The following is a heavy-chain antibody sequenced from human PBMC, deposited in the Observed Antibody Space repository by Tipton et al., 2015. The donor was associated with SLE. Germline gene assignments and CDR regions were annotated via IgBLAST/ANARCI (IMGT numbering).Heavy chain of an antibody. CDR1: GYTFTSYD. V-gene: IGHV1-8*02. CDR2: MNANSGNT. CDR3: GRSPVGAFDI. D-gene: IGHD4-23*01. Sequence: QLVQSGAEVKRPGASVKVSCKTSGYTFTSYDINWVRQATGQGLEWMGWMNANSGNTGYAQKLQARVTLTWNTSISTAYMELSSLTSEDTAVYYCGRSPVGAFDIWGQGTMVTVSS. J-gene: IGHJ3*02.